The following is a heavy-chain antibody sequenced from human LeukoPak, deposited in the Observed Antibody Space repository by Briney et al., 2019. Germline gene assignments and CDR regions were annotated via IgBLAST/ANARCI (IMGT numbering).Heavy chain of an antibody. CDR3: AAPSYYMDV. V-gene: IGHV3-7*01. Sequence: PGGSLRLFCAASGFTFSSYWMSWVRQAPGKGLEWVANIKQDGSEKYYVDSVKGRFTISRDNAKNSLYLQMNSLRAGDTAVYYCAAPSYYMDVWGKGTTVTVSS. CDR1: GFTFSSYW. J-gene: IGHJ6*03. CDR2: IKQDGSEK.